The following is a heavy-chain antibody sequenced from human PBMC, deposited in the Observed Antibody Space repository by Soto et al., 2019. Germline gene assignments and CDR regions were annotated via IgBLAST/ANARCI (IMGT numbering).Heavy chain of an antibody. CDR2: TIPVFNAP. J-gene: IGHJ3*02. D-gene: IGHD3-10*01. CDR1: GGTLSDHG. V-gene: IGHV1-69*06. CDR3: ARGVFGSGNPYAGPSDFDI. Sequence: QVQLEQSGAEVKKPGSSVKVSCKASGGTLSDHGVAWLRQAPGQGLEWMGGTIPVFNAPKYAPKFQGRVTIATDKSTNIADMESSSLRFEDTALYYCARGVFGSGNPYAGPSDFDILGQGTMVIVSS.